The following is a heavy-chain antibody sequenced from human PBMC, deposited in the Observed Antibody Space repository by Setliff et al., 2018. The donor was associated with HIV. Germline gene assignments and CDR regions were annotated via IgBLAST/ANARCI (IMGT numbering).Heavy chain of an antibody. V-gene: IGHV1-18*04. J-gene: IGHJ3*02. CDR3: ARGVPADAYAFDI. CDR2: ISAHNGHT. D-gene: IGHD2-2*01. Sequence: ASVKVSCKASGYTFTGYYMHWVRQAPGQGLEWMGWISAHNGHTDYAQKFQDRVTMSTDTSTTTAFMELRSLISDDTAVYYCARGVPADAYAFDIWGQGTLVTVSS. CDR1: GYTFTGYY.